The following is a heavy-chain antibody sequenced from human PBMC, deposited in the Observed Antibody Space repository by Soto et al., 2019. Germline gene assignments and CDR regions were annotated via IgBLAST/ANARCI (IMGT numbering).Heavy chain of an antibody. CDR2: IKWDASEK. Sequence: GGSLRLSCAASGFTFGSYWMSWVRQAPGKGLEWLATIKWDASEKKYVDSVKGRFTMSRDNAKNSLYLQMDSLRAEDTDVYYCARDSGYGSGTPVNHYLDYWGHGTLVTVSS. D-gene: IGHD3-10*01. V-gene: IGHV3-7*01. CDR1: GFTFGSYW. CDR3: ARDSGYGSGTPVNHYLDY. J-gene: IGHJ4*01.